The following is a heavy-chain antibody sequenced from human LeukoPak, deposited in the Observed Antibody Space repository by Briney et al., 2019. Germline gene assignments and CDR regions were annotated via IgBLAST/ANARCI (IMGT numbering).Heavy chain of an antibody. CDR3: TTGSWGGSGSYDY. Sequence: PGGPLSPSCAASGFTFSNAWMSWLRKAPGKGQEWVGRNKSKTDGGTTDYAAPVKSRFTISRDDSKNTLYLQMNSLKTEDTAVYYCTTGSWGGSGSYDYWGQGTLVTVSS. V-gene: IGHV3-15*01. CDR1: GFTFSNAW. J-gene: IGHJ4*02. D-gene: IGHD3-10*01. CDR2: NKSKTDGGTT.